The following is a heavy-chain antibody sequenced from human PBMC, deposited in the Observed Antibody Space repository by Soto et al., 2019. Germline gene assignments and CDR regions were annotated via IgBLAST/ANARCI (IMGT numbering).Heavy chain of an antibody. CDR3: ARRGSAAGRWFDP. CDR2: IYYSGST. V-gene: IGHV4-59*08. J-gene: IGHJ5*02. D-gene: IGHD6-13*01. CDR1: GGSISSYY. Sequence: QVQLQESGPGLVKPSETLSLTCTVSGGSISSYYWSWIRQPPGKGLEWIGYIYYSGSTNYNPSLRSRVTISVDTSKNQFYLKLSSVTAADTAVYYCARRGSAAGRWFDPWGQGTLVTVSS.